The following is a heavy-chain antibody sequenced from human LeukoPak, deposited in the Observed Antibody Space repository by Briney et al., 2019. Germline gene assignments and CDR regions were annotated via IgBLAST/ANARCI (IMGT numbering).Heavy chain of an antibody. Sequence: SETLSLTCALYGGSFSDYHWSWIRQPPGKGLDWIGEINHSGSTNYNPSLKSRVNISVDTSKNQFSLKLSSVTAADTAVYYCARGSPYQLLFDYWGQGTLVTVSS. CDR2: INHSGST. CDR3: ARGSPYQLLFDY. V-gene: IGHV4-34*01. J-gene: IGHJ4*02. D-gene: IGHD2-2*01. CDR1: GGSFSDYH.